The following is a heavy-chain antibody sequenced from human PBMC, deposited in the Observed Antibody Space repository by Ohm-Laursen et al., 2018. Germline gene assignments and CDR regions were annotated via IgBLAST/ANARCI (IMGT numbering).Heavy chain of an antibody. J-gene: IGHJ4*02. Sequence: SLRLSCAASGFTLTTYAMHWVRQAPGKGLEWVSGISWNSGSIGYADSVKGRFTIPRDNAKNSLYLQMNSLRPEDTALYYCAKATGYDSSATFDYWGQGTLVTVSS. D-gene: IGHD3-22*01. V-gene: IGHV3-9*01. CDR1: GFTLTTYA. CDR2: ISWNSGSI. CDR3: AKATGYDSSATFDY.